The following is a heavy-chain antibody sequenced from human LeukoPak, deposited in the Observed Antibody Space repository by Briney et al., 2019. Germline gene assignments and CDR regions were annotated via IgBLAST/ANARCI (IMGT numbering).Heavy chain of an antibody. CDR3: AKDWGEYFDYVWGSFTSFDS. CDR1: GFTFSSYG. D-gene: IGHD3-16*01. CDR2: ISGSGHRT. Sequence: GGTLRLSCAASGFTFSSYGVSWVRQAPGEGLEWVSGISGSGHRTNYADSVKGRFTISRDNSKSTPYLQMNSLRAEDTAVYYCAKDWGEYFDYVWGSFTSFDSWGQGTLVTVSS. J-gene: IGHJ4*02. V-gene: IGHV3-23*01.